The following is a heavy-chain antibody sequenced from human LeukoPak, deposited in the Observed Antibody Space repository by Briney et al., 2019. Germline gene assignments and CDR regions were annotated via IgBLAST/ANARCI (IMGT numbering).Heavy chain of an antibody. Sequence: ASVTVSFKASGYTFTSYGISWVRQAPGQGLEWMVWISAYNGNTNYAQKLQGRVTMTTDTSTSTAYMELRSLRSDDTAVYYCARDPGATIAVAGQTGEFDYWGQGTLVTVSS. CDR1: GYTFTSYG. CDR3: ARDPGATIAVAGQTGEFDY. J-gene: IGHJ4*02. CDR2: ISAYNGNT. D-gene: IGHD6-19*01. V-gene: IGHV1-18*01.